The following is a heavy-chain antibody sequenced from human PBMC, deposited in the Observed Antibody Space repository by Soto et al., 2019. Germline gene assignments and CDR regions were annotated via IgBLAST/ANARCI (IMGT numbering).Heavy chain of an antibody. D-gene: IGHD5-18*01. Sequence: QVQLVQSGAEVKKPGASVKVSCKASGYTFTGYYMHWVRQAPGQGLEWMGWINPNRGGTNHAQKFKGWVTMTRDTSISTAYMELSRLRSDDTAVYYCARRGGDKAMSFDYWGQGTLVTVSS. CDR3: ARRGGDKAMSFDY. CDR2: INPNRGGT. CDR1: GYTFTGYY. V-gene: IGHV1-2*04. J-gene: IGHJ4*02.